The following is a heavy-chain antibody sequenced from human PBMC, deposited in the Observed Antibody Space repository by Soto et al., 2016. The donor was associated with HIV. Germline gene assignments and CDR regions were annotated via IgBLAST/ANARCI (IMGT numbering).Heavy chain of an antibody. CDR2: ISSSSSYI. Sequence: EVQLVESGGGLVKPGGPLRLSCAASGFTFSSYSMNWVRQAPGKGLEWVSSISSSSSYIYYADSVKGRFTISRDNAKNSLYLQMNSLRAEDTAVYYCARDQMAITMAPSYFDYWAREPWSPSPQ. D-gene: IGHD3-10*01. V-gene: IGHV3-21*01. CDR3: ARDQMAITMAPSYFDY. J-gene: IGHJ4*02. CDR1: GFTFSSYS.